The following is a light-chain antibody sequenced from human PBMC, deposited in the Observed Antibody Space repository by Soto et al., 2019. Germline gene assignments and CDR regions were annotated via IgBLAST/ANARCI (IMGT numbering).Light chain of an antibody. V-gene: IGLV2-14*01. CDR2: EVS. CDR3: SSYRDTHNLV. J-gene: IGLJ1*01. Sequence: HSARTQPASVSGSPGQSITISCTGTSSDVGGYNYVSWYQHHPGKAPKLMIYEVSNRPSGVSNRFSGSKSGNTASLTISGLQAEDEADYYCSSYRDTHNLVFGIGTKVTVL. CDR1: SSDVGGYNY.